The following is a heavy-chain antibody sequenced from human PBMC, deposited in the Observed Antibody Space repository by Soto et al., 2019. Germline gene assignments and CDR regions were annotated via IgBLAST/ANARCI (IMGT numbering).Heavy chain of an antibody. D-gene: IGHD1-1*01. V-gene: IGHV1-69*06. CDR3: AHELERRVYYPYGMEV. Sequence: SVKVSCKASGGTFSSYAISWVRQAPGQGLEWMGGIIPIFGTANYAQKFQGRVTITADKSTSTAYMELSSLRSEDTAVYYCAHELERRVYYPYGMEVWGQRTTVTRSS. CDR2: IIPIFGTA. J-gene: IGHJ6*01. CDR1: GGTFSSYA.